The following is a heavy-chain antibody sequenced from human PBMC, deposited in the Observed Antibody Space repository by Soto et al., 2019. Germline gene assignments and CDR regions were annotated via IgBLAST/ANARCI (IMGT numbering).Heavy chain of an antibody. D-gene: IGHD2-15*01. Sequence: EVQLLESGGGLVRPGGSLRLSCAGSGFTFRTYSMNWVRQAPGQGLEWVSTISRASESIYYADSLRGRFTIYRDNAKNSVFLQMNGLRVEDTAVYYCTRDAVAVDSWALLLWGQGAMVSVSS. CDR1: GFTFRTYS. J-gene: IGHJ3*01. V-gene: IGHV3-21*01. CDR3: TRDAVAVDSWALLL. CDR2: ISRASESI.